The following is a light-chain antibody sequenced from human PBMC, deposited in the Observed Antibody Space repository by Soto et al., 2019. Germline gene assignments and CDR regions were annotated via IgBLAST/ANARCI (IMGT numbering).Light chain of an antibody. V-gene: IGKV1-9*01. Sequence: IQMTQSPSSLSASVGDRVSITCRASQGISSHLAWYQQKPGKAPKLLIHAASTLQSGVPPRFSGSGSGTDFTLIISGLQPEDFATYYCQQLDAYPLTFGGGTKVDIK. CDR3: QQLDAYPLT. CDR1: QGISSH. CDR2: AAS. J-gene: IGKJ4*01.